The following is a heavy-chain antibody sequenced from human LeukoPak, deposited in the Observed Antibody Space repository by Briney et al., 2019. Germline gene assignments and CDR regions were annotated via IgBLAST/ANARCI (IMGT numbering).Heavy chain of an antibody. J-gene: IGHJ6*03. D-gene: IGHD6-13*01. CDR2: IYYSGST. V-gene: IGHV4-59*11. CDR1: GGSISSHY. Sequence: PSETLSLTCTVSGGSISSHYWSWIRQPPGKGLEWIGYIYYSGSTNYNPSLKSRVTISVDTSKNQFSLKLSSVTAADTAVYYCAGTAAGPYYYYYMDVWGKGTTVTVSS. CDR3: AGTAAGPYYYYYMDV.